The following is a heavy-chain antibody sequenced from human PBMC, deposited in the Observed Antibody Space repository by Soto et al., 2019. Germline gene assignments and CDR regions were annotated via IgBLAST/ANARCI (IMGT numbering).Heavy chain of an antibody. J-gene: IGHJ6*02. Sequence: SETLSLTCTVSGGSISSYYWSWIRQPAGKGLEWIGRIYTSGSTNYNPSLKSRVTMSVDTSKNQFSLKLSSVTAADTAVYYCARGLAAAAGDYYYYCMDVWGQGTTVTVSS. V-gene: IGHV4-4*07. D-gene: IGHD6-13*01. CDR3: ARGLAAAAGDYYYYCMDV. CDR1: GGSISSYY. CDR2: IYTSGST.